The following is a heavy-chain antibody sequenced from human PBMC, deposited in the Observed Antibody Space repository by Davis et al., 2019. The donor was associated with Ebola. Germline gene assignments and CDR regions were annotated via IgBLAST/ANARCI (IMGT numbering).Heavy chain of an antibody. CDR2: IYPGDSDT. V-gene: IGHV5-51*01. CDR3: ARRVVATTYNWFDP. Sequence: GESLKVSCKGSGYRFTSYWIGWVRQVPGKGLEWMGIIYPGDSDTRYSPSFQGQVTISADKSISTAYLQWSSLKASDTAMYYCARRVVATTYNWFDPWGQGTLVTVSS. D-gene: IGHD5-12*01. CDR1: GYRFTSYW. J-gene: IGHJ5*02.